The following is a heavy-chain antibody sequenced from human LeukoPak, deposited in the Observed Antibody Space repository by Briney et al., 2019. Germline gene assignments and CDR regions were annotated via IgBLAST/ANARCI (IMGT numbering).Heavy chain of an antibody. CDR2: ISRSSTTL. Sequence: GGSLRLSCAASGFTFNSFSMNWVRQAPGKGLEWISYISRSSTTLYYADSVKGRFTISRDNAKNSLYLQMNSLRAEDTAVYYCASLYSSSWHVYWGQGTLVTVSS. J-gene: IGHJ4*02. D-gene: IGHD6-13*01. CDR3: ASLYSSSWHVY. CDR1: GFTFNSFS. V-gene: IGHV3-48*04.